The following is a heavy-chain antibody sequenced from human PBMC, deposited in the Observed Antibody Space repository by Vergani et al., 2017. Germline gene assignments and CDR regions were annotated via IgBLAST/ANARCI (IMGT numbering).Heavy chain of an antibody. J-gene: IGHJ4*02. Sequence: EVQLVESGGGLVKPGGSLRLSCAASGFTFSNAWMSWVRQAPGKGLEWVSSISSSSSYIYYADSVKGRFTISRDNAKNSLYLQMNSLRAEDTAVYYCAKGGSLYYDRDWGQGTLVTVSS. CDR1: GFTFSNAW. V-gene: IGHV3-21*04. CDR3: AKGGSLYYDRD. D-gene: IGHD3-22*01. CDR2: ISSSSSYI.